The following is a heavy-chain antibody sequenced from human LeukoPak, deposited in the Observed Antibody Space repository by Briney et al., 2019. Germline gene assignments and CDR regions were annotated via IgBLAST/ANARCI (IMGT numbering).Heavy chain of an antibody. Sequence: SETLSLTCTVSGGSISSSSNYWGWIRQPPGKGLEWIGSIYYSGSTYYNPSLKSRVTISVDTSKNQFSLKLSSVTAADTAVYYCARSKYYYDSSGYPRTFDIWGQGTMVTVSS. CDR2: IYYSGST. CDR1: GGSISSSSNY. J-gene: IGHJ3*02. D-gene: IGHD3-22*01. V-gene: IGHV4-39*01. CDR3: ARSKYYYDSSGYPRTFDI.